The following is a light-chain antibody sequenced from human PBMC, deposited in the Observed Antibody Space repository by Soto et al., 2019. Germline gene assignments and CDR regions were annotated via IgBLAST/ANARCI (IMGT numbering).Light chain of an antibody. J-gene: IGLJ2*01. V-gene: IGLV4-69*01. CDR3: QTWDTGARVV. Sequence: QSVLTQSPSASASLGASVKLTCTLSSGHSSYAIAWHQQQPEKGPRYLMKLSSDGSHSKGDGILDRFSGSSSGAERYLTISSLQSEDEADYYCQTWDTGARVVFGGGTKLTVL. CDR1: SGHSSYA. CDR2: LSSDGSH.